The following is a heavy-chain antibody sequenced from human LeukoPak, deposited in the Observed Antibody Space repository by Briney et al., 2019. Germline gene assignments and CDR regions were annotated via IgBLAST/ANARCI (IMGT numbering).Heavy chain of an antibody. CDR3: ARGLNWFDP. CDR2: INHSGST. Sequence: SETLSLTCAVYGGSFSGYYWSWIRQPPGKGLEWIGEINHSGSTNYNPSLKSRVTISVDTSKNQFSLKLSSVTAADTAVYYCARGLNWFDPWGQGTLVTVSS. V-gene: IGHV4-34*01. J-gene: IGHJ5*02. CDR1: GGSFSGYY.